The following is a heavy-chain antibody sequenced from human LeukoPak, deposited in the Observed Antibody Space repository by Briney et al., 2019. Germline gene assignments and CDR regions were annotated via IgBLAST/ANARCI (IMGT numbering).Heavy chain of an antibody. D-gene: IGHD6-19*01. CDR1: GGTFSSYA. CDR3: ATQGYSSGLVGFDYYYYYGMDV. V-gene: IGHV1-69*06. J-gene: IGHJ6*02. Sequence: ASVKVSCKASGGTFSSYAISWVRQAPGRGLEWMGGIIPIFGTANYAQKFQGRVTMTEDTSTDTAYMELSSLRSEDTAVYYCATQGYSSGLVGFDYYYYYGMDVWGQGTTVTVSS. CDR2: IIPIFGTA.